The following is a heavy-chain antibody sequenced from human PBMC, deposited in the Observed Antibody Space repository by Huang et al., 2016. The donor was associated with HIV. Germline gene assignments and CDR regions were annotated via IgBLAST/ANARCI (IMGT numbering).Heavy chain of an antibody. Sequence: QVRLPQWGTGLVRPSVTLSLSCAVYGGPLSGHYWSWVRLPPGGSLEWLGEVDQRGSDNYSPSLKSRLSMAIDTSKKQVSLKLGAVTAADTALYYCARILMGEDPFDIWGQGTLVTVSS. CDR1: GGPLSGHY. CDR3: ARILMGEDPFDI. CDR2: VDQRGSD. V-gene: IGHV4-34*01. J-gene: IGHJ3*02. D-gene: IGHD3-16*01.